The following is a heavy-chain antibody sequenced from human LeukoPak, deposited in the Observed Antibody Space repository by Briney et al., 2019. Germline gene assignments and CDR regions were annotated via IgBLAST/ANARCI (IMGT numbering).Heavy chain of an antibody. CDR1: GGTFSSYA. J-gene: IGHJ4*02. V-gene: IGHV1-69*05. D-gene: IGHD5-24*01. CDR2: IIPIFGTA. CDR3: ARSRWLQSRFYYFDY. Sequence: SVKVSCKASGGTFSSYAISWVRQAPGQGLEWMGGIIPIFGTANYAQKFQGKVTITTDESTSTAYMELSSLRSEDTAVYYCARSRWLQSRFYYFDYWGQGTLVTVSS.